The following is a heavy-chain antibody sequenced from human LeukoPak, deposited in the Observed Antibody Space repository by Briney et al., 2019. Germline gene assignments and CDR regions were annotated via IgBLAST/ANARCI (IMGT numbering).Heavy chain of an antibody. V-gene: IGHV3-23*01. D-gene: IGHD3-22*01. J-gene: IGHJ4*02. CDR3: AKRARSSGYYATFDY. CDR1: GFTFSSYG. Sequence: GGSLRLSCVVSGFTFSSYGMSWVRQAPGKGLEWVSAISGSGGSTYYADSVQGRFTISRDNSKNTLYLHMNSLRAEDTAVYYCAKRARSSGYYATFDYWGQGTLVTVSS. CDR2: ISGSGGST.